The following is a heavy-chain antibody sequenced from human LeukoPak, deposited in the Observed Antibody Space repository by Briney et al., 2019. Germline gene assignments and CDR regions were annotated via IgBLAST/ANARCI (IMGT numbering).Heavy chain of an antibody. CDR2: IASSGNI. Sequence: GGSLRLSCSASGFSVSTYAMGWVRQTPVRGLEWVASIASSGNIMYAESPKGRFTISRDSSTNTVFLQINSLRAEDTAVYHCAKYLQPSGVPYALDFWGQGTKVTASS. J-gene: IGHJ3*01. CDR3: AKYLQPSGVPYALDF. D-gene: IGHD2-15*01. V-gene: IGHV3-23*01. CDR1: GFSVSTYA.